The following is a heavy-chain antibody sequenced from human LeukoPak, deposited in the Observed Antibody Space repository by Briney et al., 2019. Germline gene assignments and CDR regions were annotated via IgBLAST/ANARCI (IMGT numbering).Heavy chain of an antibody. D-gene: IGHD4-17*01. V-gene: IGHV1-8*01. J-gene: IGHJ6*02. CDR1: GYTFTSYD. Sequence: ASVKVSCKASGYTFTSYDINWVRQATGQGLEWMGWMNPNSGNTGYAQKFQGRVTMTRNTSISTAYMELSSLRSEDTAVYYCARVVFGHGDYSYYYYGMDVWGQGTTVTVSS. CDR3: ARVVFGHGDYSYYYYGMDV. CDR2: MNPNSGNT.